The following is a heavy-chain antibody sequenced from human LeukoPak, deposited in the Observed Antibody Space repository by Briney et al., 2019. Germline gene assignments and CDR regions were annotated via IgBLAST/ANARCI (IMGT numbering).Heavy chain of an antibody. V-gene: IGHV1-2*02. Sequence: ASVKVSCKASGYTFTGCYMHWVRQAPGQGLEWMGWINPNSGGTNYAQKFQGRVTMTRDTSISTAYMELSRLRSDDTAVYYCARDSDCSSTSCLPIGNYWGQGTLVTVSS. D-gene: IGHD2-2*01. J-gene: IGHJ4*02. CDR3: ARDSDCSSTSCLPIGNY. CDR1: GYTFTGCY. CDR2: INPNSGGT.